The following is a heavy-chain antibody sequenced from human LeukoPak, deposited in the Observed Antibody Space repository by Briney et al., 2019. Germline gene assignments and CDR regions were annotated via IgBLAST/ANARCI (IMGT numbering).Heavy chain of an antibody. D-gene: IGHD5-18*01. CDR2: ISTDGSST. V-gene: IGHV3-74*01. CDR1: GFTFSSYW. J-gene: IGHJ4*02. Sequence: PGGSLRLSCAASGFTFSSYWMHWVRQAPGKGLVWVSRISTDGSSTSYADSVKGRLTISRDNAKNRLYVQMNSLRAEDTAVYYCATGSGLWSPDYWGQGTLDTVCS. CDR3: ATGSGLWSPDY.